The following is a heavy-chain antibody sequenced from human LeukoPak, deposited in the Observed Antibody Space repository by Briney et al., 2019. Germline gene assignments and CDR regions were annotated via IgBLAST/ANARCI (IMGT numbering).Heavy chain of an antibody. CDR1: GFTFSSYG. J-gene: IGHJ6*02. CDR3: AKTKGRYCSSTSCYDHYYYYGMDV. CDR2: ISYDGSNK. D-gene: IGHD2-2*01. V-gene: IGHV3-30*18. Sequence: PGRSLRLSCAASGFTFSSYGMHWVRQAPGKGLEWVAVISYDGSNKYYADSVKGRFTISRDNSKNTLYLQMNSLRAEDTAVYYCAKTKGRYCSSTSCYDHYYYYGMDVWGQGTTVTVSS.